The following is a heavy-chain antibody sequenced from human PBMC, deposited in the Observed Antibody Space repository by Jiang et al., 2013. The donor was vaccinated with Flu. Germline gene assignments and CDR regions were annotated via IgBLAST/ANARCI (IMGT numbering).Heavy chain of an antibody. CDR2: IYYSGST. CDR1: GGSISSSSYY. V-gene: IGHV4-39*07. D-gene: IGHD5/OR15-5a*01. CDR3: ARDYSTSYYYYGMDV. Sequence: KPSETLSLTCTVSGGSISSSSYYWGWIRQPPGKGLEWIGTIYYSGSTYYNPSLMSRVTISVDTSKNQFSLKLSSVTAADTAVYYCARDYSTSYYYYGMDVWGKGTTVTVSS. J-gene: IGHJ6*04.